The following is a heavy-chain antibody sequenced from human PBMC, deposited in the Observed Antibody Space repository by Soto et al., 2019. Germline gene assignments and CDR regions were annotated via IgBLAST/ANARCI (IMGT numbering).Heavy chain of an antibody. CDR1: GGTFSSYA. Sequence: SVKVSCKASGGTFSSYAISWVRQAPGQGLEWMGGIIPIFGTANYAQKFQGRVTITADESTSTAYMELSSLRSEDTAVYYCAREITIFGVVHNDVYYYYGMDVWGQGTTVTVSS. V-gene: IGHV1-69*13. D-gene: IGHD3-3*01. J-gene: IGHJ6*02. CDR2: IIPIFGTA. CDR3: AREITIFGVVHNDVYYYYGMDV.